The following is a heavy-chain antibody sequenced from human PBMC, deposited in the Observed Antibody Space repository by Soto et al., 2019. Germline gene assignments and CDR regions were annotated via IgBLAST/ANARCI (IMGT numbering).Heavy chain of an antibody. CDR1: GYIFTHYY. J-gene: IGHJ4*02. Sequence: QVQLVQSGAEVKKPGASVKVSCKASGYIFTHYYVYWVRQAPGQGLEWMGMINPSDGSTSYAQKFQGRVTMTRDTSTSTVYMELSSLRSEVTAVYYCARKPDYCTSTTCYSLGCWGQGTLVTVSS. CDR2: INPSDGST. D-gene: IGHD2-2*01. V-gene: IGHV1-46*01. CDR3: ARKPDYCTSTTCYSLGC.